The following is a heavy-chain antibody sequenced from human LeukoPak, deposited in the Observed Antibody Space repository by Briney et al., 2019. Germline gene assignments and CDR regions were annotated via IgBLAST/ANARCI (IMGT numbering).Heavy chain of an antibody. CDR2: IYYSGST. V-gene: IGHV4-59*01. J-gene: IGHJ3*02. D-gene: IGHD2-15*01. Sequence: SETLSLTCTVSGGSLSSYYWSWIRQPPGKGLEWIGYIYYSGSTNYNPSLKSRVTISVDTSKNQFSLKLSSVTAADTAVYYCARAPSAARVAFDIWGQGTMVTVSS. CDR1: GGSLSSYY. CDR3: ARAPSAARVAFDI.